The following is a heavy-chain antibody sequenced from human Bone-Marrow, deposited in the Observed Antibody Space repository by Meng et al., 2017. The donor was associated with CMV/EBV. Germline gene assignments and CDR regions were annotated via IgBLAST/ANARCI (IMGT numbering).Heavy chain of an antibody. CDR2: IYYEGST. D-gene: IGHD1-26*01. J-gene: IGHJ6*02. CDR3: ARVVRGLNRGLYYYARDV. Sequence: GSLRLSCSVSGGSISRNGYYWAWIRQPPGKGLEWIGSIYYEGSTYYSPSLKSRATIEVQTCKNQFSLKVFSVTAADTAVYYCARVVRGLNRGLYYYARDVWGQGNSVPVSS. CDR1: GGSISRNGYY. V-gene: IGHV4-39*07.